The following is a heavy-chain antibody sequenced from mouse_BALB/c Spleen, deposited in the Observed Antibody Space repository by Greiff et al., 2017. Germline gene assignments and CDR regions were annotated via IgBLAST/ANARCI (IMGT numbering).Heavy chain of an antibody. CDR2: ISDGGSYT. V-gene: IGHV5-4*02. Sequence: EVQRVESGGGLVKPGGSLKLSCAASGFTFSDYYMYWVRQTPEKRLEWVATISDGGSYTYYPDSVKGRFTISRDNAKNNLYLQMSSLKSEDTAMYYCARGDYYGSNSFAYWGQGTLVTVSA. D-gene: IGHD1-1*01. CDR1: GFTFSDYY. J-gene: IGHJ3*01. CDR3: ARGDYYGSNSFAY.